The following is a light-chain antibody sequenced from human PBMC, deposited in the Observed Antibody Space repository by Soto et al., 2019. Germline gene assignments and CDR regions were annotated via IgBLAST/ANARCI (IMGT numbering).Light chain of an antibody. CDR2: VAS. CDR1: QSIGRF. CDR3: QQSFTTPLT. J-gene: IGKJ4*01. Sequence: DIQMTQSPSPLSASVGDRVTITCRASQSIGRFLNWHQQKPGKAPNVLINVASTLRSGVPSRFSGSGSGTDFNLTINSLQPEDFATYFCQQSFTTPLTFGGGTRWIS. V-gene: IGKV1-39*01.